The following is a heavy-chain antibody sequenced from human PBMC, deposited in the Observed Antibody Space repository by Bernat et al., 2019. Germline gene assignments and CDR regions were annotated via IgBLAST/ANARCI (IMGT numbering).Heavy chain of an antibody. CDR1: GGSISSSSYY. CDR2: IYYSGST. CDR3: ARGVLVATIYSYFDY. D-gene: IGHD5-12*01. V-gene: IGHV4-39*01. J-gene: IGHJ4*02. Sequence: QLQLQESGPGLVKPSETLSLTCTVSGGSISSSSYYWGWIRQPPGKGLEWIGSIYYSGSTYYNPSLKSRVTISVDTSKNQFSLKLSSVTAADTAVYYCARGVLVATIYSYFDYWGQGTLVTVSS.